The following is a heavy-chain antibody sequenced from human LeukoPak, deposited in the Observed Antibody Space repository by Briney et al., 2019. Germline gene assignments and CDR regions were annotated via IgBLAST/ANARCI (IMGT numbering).Heavy chain of an antibody. D-gene: IGHD3-10*01. CDR3: ASEGRESTFDY. CDR1: GYSISSGYY. V-gene: IGHV4-38-2*01. CDR2: IYHSGST. Sequence: SETLSLTCAVSGYSISSGYYWGWIRQPPGKGLEWIGSIYHSGSTYYNPSLKIRVTISVDTSKNQFSLKLSSVTAADTAVYYCASEGRESTFDYWGQGTLVTVSS. J-gene: IGHJ4*02.